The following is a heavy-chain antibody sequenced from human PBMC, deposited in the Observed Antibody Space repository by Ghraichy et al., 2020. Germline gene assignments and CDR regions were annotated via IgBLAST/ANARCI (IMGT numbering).Heavy chain of an antibody. D-gene: IGHD5-12*01. V-gene: IGHV4-34*01. CDR2: IDDRRNS. CDR1: GGSFSGYY. J-gene: IGHJ5*02. Sequence: SETLSLTCAVYGGSFSGYYWSWIRQPPGKGLEWIGEIDDRRNSIYNPSLKSRVTISVDTSKNQFSLRLRSVAATDTAVYYCGRKAHYDWVDHWGQGTLVIVSS. CDR3: GRKAHYDWVDH.